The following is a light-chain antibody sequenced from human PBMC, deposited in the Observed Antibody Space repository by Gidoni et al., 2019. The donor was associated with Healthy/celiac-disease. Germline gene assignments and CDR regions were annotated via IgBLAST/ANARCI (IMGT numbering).Light chain of an antibody. CDR2: WAS. J-gene: IGKJ4*01. V-gene: IGKV4-1*01. CDR3: QQYYSTPLT. Sequence: DIVMPQSPDSLVASVGERATINCKSSQRVLYSSNNKNYLAWSQQKPGQPPKLLIYWASTRESGVPDRFSGSGSGTDFTLTISSLQAEDVAVYYCQQYYSTPLTFGGGTKVEIK. CDR1: QRVLYSSNNKNY.